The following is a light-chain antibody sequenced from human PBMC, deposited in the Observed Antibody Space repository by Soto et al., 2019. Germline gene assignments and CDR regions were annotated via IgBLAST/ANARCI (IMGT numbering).Light chain of an antibody. V-gene: IGKV3-20*01. CDR3: QQYGTSLWT. CDR2: GAS. J-gene: IGKJ1*01. Sequence: DIVLTQSPGTLSLSPGERATLSCRASQSVSSSYLAWYQQKPGQAPRLLIYGASIRATDISDRFSGGGAGTDFTLTISRLEPEDFAVYYCQQYGTSLWTFGQGTKVDIK. CDR1: QSVSSSY.